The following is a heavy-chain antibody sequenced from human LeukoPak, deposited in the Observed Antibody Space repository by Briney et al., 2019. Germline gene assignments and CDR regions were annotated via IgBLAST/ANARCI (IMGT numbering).Heavy chain of an antibody. CDR1: GFTFSSYE. V-gene: IGHV3-48*03. CDR3: ARDRGSTNLRLFDY. CDR2: ISSSGSTI. D-gene: IGHD2-8*01. Sequence: GSLRLSCAASGFTFSSYEMNWVRQAPGKGLEWVSYISSSGSTIYYADSVKGRFTISRDNAKNSLYLQMNSLRAEDTAVYYCARDRGSTNLRLFDYWGQGTLVTVSS. J-gene: IGHJ4*02.